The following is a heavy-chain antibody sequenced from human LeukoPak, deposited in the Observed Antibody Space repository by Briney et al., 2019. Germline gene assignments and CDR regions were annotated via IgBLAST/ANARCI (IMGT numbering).Heavy chain of an antibody. Sequence: SETLSLTCTVSGGSISSYYWSWIRQPPGKGLEWIGYIYYSGSTNYNPSLKSRVTISVDTSKNQFSLKLSSVTAADTAVYYCARGLKREPPGDYWGQGALVTVSS. J-gene: IGHJ4*02. CDR3: ARGLKREPPGDY. V-gene: IGHV4-59*01. CDR2: IYYSGST. CDR1: GGSISSYY. D-gene: IGHD1-26*01.